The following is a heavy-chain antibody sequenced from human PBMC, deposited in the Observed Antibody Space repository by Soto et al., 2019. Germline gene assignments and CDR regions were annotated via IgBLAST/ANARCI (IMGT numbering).Heavy chain of an antibody. J-gene: IGHJ4*02. D-gene: IGHD1-1*01. V-gene: IGHV3-15*01. CDR1: GFSFSDAW. CDR3: TTDPHSTGTKY. CDR2: IKSKTDGGTT. Sequence: GGSLRLSCAASGFSFSDAWMTWVRQAPGAGLEWVGHIKSKTDGGTTDYAAPVKGRFTISRDASKTTVYLQMNSLRTEDTAVYYCTTDPHSTGTKYWGQGTLVTVSS.